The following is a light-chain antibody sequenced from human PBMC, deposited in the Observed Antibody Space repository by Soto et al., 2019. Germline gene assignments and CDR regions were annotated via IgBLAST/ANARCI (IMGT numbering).Light chain of an antibody. CDR2: DVS. CDR1: SSDVGGYNY. Sequence: QSALTQPASVSGSPGQSITISCTGTSSDVGGYNYVSWYQQHPCRAPKLMIYDVSNRPSGVSDRFSGSKSGITASLTISGLQAEDEADDYGRSYTSTSTRVFGTGTKLTVL. J-gene: IGLJ1*01. CDR3: RSYTSTSTRV. V-gene: IGLV2-14*01.